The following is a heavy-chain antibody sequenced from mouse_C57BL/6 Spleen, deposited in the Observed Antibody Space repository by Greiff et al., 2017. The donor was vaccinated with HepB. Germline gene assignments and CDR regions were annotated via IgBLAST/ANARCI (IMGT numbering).Heavy chain of an antibody. D-gene: IGHD1-1*01. Sequence: VQLQESGPGLVAPSQSLSITCTVSGFSLTSYAISWVRQPPGKGLEWLGVIWTGGGTNYNSALKSRLSISKDNSKSQVFLKMNSLQTDDTARYYCARSYLFYYGSSYGYFDVWGTGTTVTVSS. CDR2: IWTGGGT. J-gene: IGHJ1*03. CDR3: ARSYLFYYGSSYGYFDV. CDR1: GFSLTSYA. V-gene: IGHV2-9-1*01.